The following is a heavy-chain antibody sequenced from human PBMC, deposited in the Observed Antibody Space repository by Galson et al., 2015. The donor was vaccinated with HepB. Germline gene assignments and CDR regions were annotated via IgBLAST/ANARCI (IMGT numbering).Heavy chain of an antibody. J-gene: IGHJ4*02. CDR3: ARVADSHYGDHTHFDS. CDR2: VSSNTIYT. CDR1: GFTFSDYY. Sequence: SLRLSCAVSGFTFSDYYMSWIRQAPGKGLEWLAYVSSNTIYTNYADSVKGRFTVSRDNVENSISLQMNRLSVEDTAMYYCARVADSHYGDHTHFDSWGQGALVTVSS. V-gene: IGHV3-11*06. D-gene: IGHD4-17*01.